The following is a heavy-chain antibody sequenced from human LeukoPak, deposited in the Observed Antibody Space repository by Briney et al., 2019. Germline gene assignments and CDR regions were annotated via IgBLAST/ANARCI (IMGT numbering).Heavy chain of an antibody. D-gene: IGHD3-22*01. CDR2: ISPDGDRE. V-gene: IGHV3-7*03. J-gene: IGHJ4*02. CDR1: GFTFSDYY. CDR3: AKRGVVIRVILVGFHKEAYYFDS. Sequence: GGSLRLSCAASGFTFSDYYMSWIRQAPGKGLEWVANISPDGDRENYVDSVKGRFTISRDNRKNTLYLQMNSLRAEDTAVYFCAKRGVVIRVILVGFHKEAYYFDSWGRGALVTVSS.